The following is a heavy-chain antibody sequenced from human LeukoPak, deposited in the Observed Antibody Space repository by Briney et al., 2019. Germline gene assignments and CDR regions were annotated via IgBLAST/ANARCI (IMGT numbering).Heavy chain of an antibody. CDR2: INPNSGGT. CDR3: AREQRTPYGSGSYY. J-gene: IGHJ4*02. Sequence: GASVKVSCKASGYTFTGYYMHWVRQAPGQGLEWMGWINPNSGGTNYAQKFQGRVTMTRDTSISTAYMELSRLRSEDTAVYYCAREQRTPYGSGSYYWGQGTLVTVSS. V-gene: IGHV1-2*02. D-gene: IGHD3-10*01. CDR1: GYTFTGYY.